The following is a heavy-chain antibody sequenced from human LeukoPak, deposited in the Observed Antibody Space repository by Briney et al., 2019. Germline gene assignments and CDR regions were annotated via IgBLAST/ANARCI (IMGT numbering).Heavy chain of an antibody. CDR2: ISPIFGTA. CDR1: GGTFSSYA. Sequence: SVKVSCKASGGTFSSYAISWVRQAPGQGLEWMGGISPIFGTANYAQKFQGRVTTTADGSTSTVYMELSSLRSEDTAVYYCARDPKNYYDGSDYYYDAYWGQGTLVTVSS. D-gene: IGHD3-22*01. V-gene: IGHV1-69*01. CDR3: ARDPKNYYDGSDYYYDAY. J-gene: IGHJ4*02.